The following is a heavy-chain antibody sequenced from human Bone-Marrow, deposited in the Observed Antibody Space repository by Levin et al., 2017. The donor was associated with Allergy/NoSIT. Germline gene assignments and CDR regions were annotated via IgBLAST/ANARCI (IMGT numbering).Heavy chain of an antibody. V-gene: IGHV3-15*07. CDR3: VPVPGGGASLDQ. D-gene: IGHD1-26*01. Sequence: PGGSLRLSCAASGFNFKTAWMNWVRQSPGTGPEWVARIQSRADGGTREYASPVEGRFTISRDDSKGMLYLQMNSLQVEDSAVYYCVPVPGGGASLDQWGQGIQVSVSS. CDR2: IQSRADGGTR. CDR1: GFNFKTAW. J-gene: IGHJ1*01.